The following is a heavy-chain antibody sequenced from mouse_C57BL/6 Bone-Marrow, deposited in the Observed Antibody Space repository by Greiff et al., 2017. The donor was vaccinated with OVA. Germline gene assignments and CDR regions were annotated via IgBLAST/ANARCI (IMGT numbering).Heavy chain of an antibody. Sequence: EVQVVESGGGLVQPGGSMKLSCVASGFTFSNYWMNWVRQSPEKGLEWVAQIRLKSDNYATHYAESVKGRFTISRDDSKSSVYLQMNNLRAEDTGIYYCTDGSLYWYFDVWGTGTTVTVSS. CDR2: IRLKSDNYAT. CDR3: TDGSLYWYFDV. V-gene: IGHV6-3*01. J-gene: IGHJ1*03. D-gene: IGHD1-1*01. CDR1: GFTFSNYW.